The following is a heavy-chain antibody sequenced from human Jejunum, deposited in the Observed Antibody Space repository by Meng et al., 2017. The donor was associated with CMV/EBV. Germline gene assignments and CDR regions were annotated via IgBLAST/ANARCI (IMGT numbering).Heavy chain of an antibody. Sequence: SGDPFSGYYIPWRRQAPGQGLEGMRWIDPNGGGSNFVQKFQDRVTMTRDTSISTAYMELSRLRSDDTAVYFCAKGGTELERRRSWFDPWGQGTLVTVSS. D-gene: IGHD1-1*01. V-gene: IGHV1-2*02. J-gene: IGHJ5*02. CDR2: IDPNGGGS. CDR1: GDPFSGYY. CDR3: AKGGTELERRRSWFDP.